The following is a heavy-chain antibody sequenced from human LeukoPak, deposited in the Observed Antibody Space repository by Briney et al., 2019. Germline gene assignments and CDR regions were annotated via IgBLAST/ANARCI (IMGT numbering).Heavy chain of an antibody. CDR3: AKWAVYYYDSSGYYLDY. CDR1: GFTFSSYG. J-gene: IGHJ4*02. D-gene: IGHD3-22*01. CDR2: ISYDGSNK. V-gene: IGHV3-30*18. Sequence: PGGSLRLSCAASGFTFSSYGMHWVRQAPGKGLEWAAVISYDGSNKYYADSVKGRFTISRDNSKNTLYLQMNSLRAEDTAVYYCAKWAVYYYDSSGYYLDYWGQGTLVTVSS.